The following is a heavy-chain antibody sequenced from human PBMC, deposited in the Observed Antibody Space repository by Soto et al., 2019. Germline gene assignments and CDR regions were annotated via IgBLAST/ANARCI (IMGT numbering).Heavy chain of an antibody. D-gene: IGHD5-18*01. J-gene: IGHJ6*02. Sequence: QVQLQESGPGLVKPSQTLSLTCTVSGGSISSGGYYWSWIRQHPGKGLEWIGYIYYSGSTYYNPSLKSRVTISVDTSKNQCSLKLSSVTAADTAVYYCARKNSWIQLWHGMDVWGQGTTVTVSS. V-gene: IGHV4-31*03. CDR1: GGSISSGGYY. CDR2: IYYSGST. CDR3: ARKNSWIQLWHGMDV.